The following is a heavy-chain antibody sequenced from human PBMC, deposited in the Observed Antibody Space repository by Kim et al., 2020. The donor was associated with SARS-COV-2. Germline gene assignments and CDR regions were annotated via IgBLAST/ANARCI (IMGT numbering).Heavy chain of an antibody. Sequence: GGSLRLSCAASGFTFSTYTMTWVRQAPGKGLEWVSGISGSGSTTHYADSVKGRFTISRDNSKNTQYLQMNSLRAEDTAIYYCARTCCGSYVLMDHWGQGTLVTVSS. CDR1: GFTFSTYT. J-gene: IGHJ1*01. V-gene: IGHV3-23*01. D-gene: IGHD1-26*01. CDR2: ISGSGSTT. CDR3: ARTCCGSYVLMDH.